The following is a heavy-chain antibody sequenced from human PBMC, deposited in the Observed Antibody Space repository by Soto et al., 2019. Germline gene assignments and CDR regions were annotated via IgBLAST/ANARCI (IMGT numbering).Heavy chain of an antibody. J-gene: IGHJ6*02. CDR2: IYYGGTT. V-gene: IGHV3-66*01. CDR1: GLTVSTNY. Sequence: EVQLVESGGGLVQPGGSLRISCAASGLTVSTNYMSWVRQAPGKGLEWVSIIYYGGTTYYADSVKGRFTISRDDSKNTLYLQMHSLRAEDTHVYYCARDYDTSRGDWAYYGIDVWGQGTTVTVSS. D-gene: IGHD3-9*01. CDR3: ARDYDTSRGDWAYYGIDV.